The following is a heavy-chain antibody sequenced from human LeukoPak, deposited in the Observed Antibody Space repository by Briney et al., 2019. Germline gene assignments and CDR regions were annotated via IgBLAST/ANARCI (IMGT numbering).Heavy chain of an antibody. CDR1: GFTFSSYG. D-gene: IGHD3-10*01. Sequence: PGGSLRLSCAASGFTFSSYGMHWVRQAPGKGLEWVAFIRYDGSNKYYADSVKGRFTISRDNSKNTLYLQMNSLRAEDTAVYYCAKGRSYYGSGSSDYWGQGTLVTVSS. CDR2: IRYDGSNK. J-gene: IGHJ4*02. V-gene: IGHV3-30*02. CDR3: AKGRSYYGSGSSDY.